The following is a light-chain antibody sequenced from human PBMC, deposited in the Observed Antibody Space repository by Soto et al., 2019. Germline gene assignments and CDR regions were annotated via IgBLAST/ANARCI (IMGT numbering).Light chain of an antibody. V-gene: IGLV2-14*01. CDR2: EVT. Sequence: QSALTQPASVSGSPGQSIAISCTGTSSDVGSYNYVSWYQQHPDKAPKLMIYEVTNRPSGISNRFSGYKSGNTASLTISGLPAEDEADYFCSSYTSSSPLVFGTGTKLTVL. J-gene: IGLJ1*01. CDR1: SSDVGSYNY. CDR3: SSYTSSSPLV.